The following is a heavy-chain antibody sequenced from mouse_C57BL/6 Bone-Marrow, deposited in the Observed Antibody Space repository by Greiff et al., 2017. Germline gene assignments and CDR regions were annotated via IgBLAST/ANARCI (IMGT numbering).Heavy chain of an antibody. CDR2: ISSGGSYT. CDR1: GFTFSSYG. D-gene: IGHD2-3*01. V-gene: IGHV5-6*02. J-gene: IGHJ3*01. Sequence: EVMLVESGGDLVKPGGSLKLSCAASGFTFSSYGMSWVRQTPDKRLEWVATISSGGSYTYYPDSVKGRFTISRDNAKNTLYLQMSSLKSEDTAMYYCARRGYYGFAYWGQGTLVTVSA. CDR3: ARRGYYGFAY.